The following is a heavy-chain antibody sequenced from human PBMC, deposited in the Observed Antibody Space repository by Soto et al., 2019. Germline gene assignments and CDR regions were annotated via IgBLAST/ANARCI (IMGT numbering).Heavy chain of an antibody. V-gene: IGHV4-4*07. CDR3: ARGGQSLGELSPRFDP. J-gene: IGHJ5*02. D-gene: IGHD3-16*02. CDR1: GGSISSYY. Sequence: PSETLSLTCTVSGGSISSYYWSWIRQPAGKGLEWIGRIYTSGSTNYNPSLKSRVTMSVDTSKNQFSLKLSSVTAADTAVYYCARGGQSLGELSPRFDPWGQGTLVTVSS. CDR2: IYTSGST.